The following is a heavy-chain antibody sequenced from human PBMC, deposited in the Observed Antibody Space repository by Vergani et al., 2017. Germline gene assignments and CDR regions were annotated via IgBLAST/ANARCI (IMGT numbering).Heavy chain of an antibody. V-gene: IGHV3-15*01. CDR1: GFTFSSYS. D-gene: IGHD5-18*01. J-gene: IGHJ6*02. CDR2: IKSKTDGGTT. Sequence: EVQLVESGGGLVKPGGSLRLSCAASGFTFSSYSLNWVRQAPGQGLAWVGRIKSKTDGGTTDYAAPVKGRFTISRDDSNNTLYLQMNSLKTEDTAVYYCTTAPLDTAMTCSLGVDVWGQGTTVTVSS. CDR3: TTAPLDTAMTCSLGVDV.